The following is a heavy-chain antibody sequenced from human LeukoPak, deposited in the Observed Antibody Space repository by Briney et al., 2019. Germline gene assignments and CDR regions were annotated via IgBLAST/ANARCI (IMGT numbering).Heavy chain of an antibody. CDR3: ARATDRSYDDFWSGYFSSFDY. CDR1: GFIFSNYA. Sequence: GGSLRLSCAASGFIFSNYAMHWVRQAPGKGLEWVAVMASDGSNIYYAGSVTGRFTISRDNPTDTLYLRMNSLTAEDTALYYCARATDRSYDDFWSGYFSSFDYWGQGTLVTVSS. CDR2: MASDGSNI. V-gene: IGHV3-30-3*01. J-gene: IGHJ4*02. D-gene: IGHD3-3*01.